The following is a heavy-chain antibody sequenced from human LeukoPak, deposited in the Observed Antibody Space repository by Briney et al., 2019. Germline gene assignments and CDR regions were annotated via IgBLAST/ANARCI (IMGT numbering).Heavy chain of an antibody. CDR1: GGSFSRYA. J-gene: IGHJ4*02. CDR3: SATVGYCTDGLCYKGRYFDY. CDR2: IVPLSATP. Sequence: ASVKVSCKASGGSFSRYAISWVRQAPGQGLYWMGWIVPLSATPDYAQSFQGRVTITADDSTNTAYMELSNLRSEDTAMYYCSATVGYCTDGLCYKGRYFDYWGQGTLVTVSS. D-gene: IGHD2-8*01. V-gene: IGHV1-69*13.